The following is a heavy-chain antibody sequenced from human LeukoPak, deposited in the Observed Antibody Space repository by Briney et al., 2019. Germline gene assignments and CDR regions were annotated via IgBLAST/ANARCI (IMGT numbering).Heavy chain of an antibody. CDR3: ARHFYGDGISADY. CDR1: GDSISSGNFY. J-gene: IGHJ4*02. D-gene: IGHD4-17*01. CDR2: IYYSGST. Sequence: PSETLSLTCTVSGDSISSGNFYWSWIRQPPGKGLEWIGYIYYSGSTYYNPSLKSRVTISVDTSKNQFSLKLSSVTAADTAVYYCARHFYGDGISADYWGQGTLVTVSS. V-gene: IGHV4-30-4*08.